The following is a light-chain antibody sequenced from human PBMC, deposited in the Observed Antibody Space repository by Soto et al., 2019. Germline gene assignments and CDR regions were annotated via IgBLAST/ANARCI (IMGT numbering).Light chain of an antibody. CDR3: MKVLQLPVN. V-gene: IGKV2-28*01. J-gene: IGKJ5*01. Sequence: DIVFTHSPFSLPVTPVDPVSISFMSSQILLHGDGYNCLDWYLQKPGQSPQVLIYWGSNRASGVPDRFSGSASGKDFTLKISRVEPEDVGVYYCMKVLQLPVNFGQGTRLEIK. CDR1: QILLHGDGYNC. CDR2: WGS.